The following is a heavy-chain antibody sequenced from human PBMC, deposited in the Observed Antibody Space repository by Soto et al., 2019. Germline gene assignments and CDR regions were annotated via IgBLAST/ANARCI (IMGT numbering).Heavy chain of an antibody. D-gene: IGHD3-22*01. CDR1: GDSISIGDYY. Sequence: SETLSLTCTVSGDSISIGDYYWSWIRQPPGKGLEWIGYIYYSGNTYYNPSLKSRITISVDMSKNQFSLKLSSVTAADTAVYYCARAVDSGGFPDAFDIWGQGTMVTVS. CDR3: ARAVDSGGFPDAFDI. CDR2: IYYSGNT. V-gene: IGHV4-30-4*01. J-gene: IGHJ3*02.